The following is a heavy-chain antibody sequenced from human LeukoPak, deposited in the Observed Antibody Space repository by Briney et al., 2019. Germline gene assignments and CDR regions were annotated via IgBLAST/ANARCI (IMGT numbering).Heavy chain of an antibody. Sequence: SGPALVTPSQTLTLTCTVSGFSVSTTGMCVSWIRXPPXXXLEYLARIDWDDDEYYTTYLRTRLTISKDTSRNQVVLTMTNMDPVDTATYFCARITVGTSGGDYFDYWGQGTLVTVSS. D-gene: IGHD4-23*01. V-gene: IGHV2-70*11. J-gene: IGHJ4*02. CDR1: GFSVSTTGMC. CDR3: ARITVGTSGGDYFDY. CDR2: IDWDDDE.